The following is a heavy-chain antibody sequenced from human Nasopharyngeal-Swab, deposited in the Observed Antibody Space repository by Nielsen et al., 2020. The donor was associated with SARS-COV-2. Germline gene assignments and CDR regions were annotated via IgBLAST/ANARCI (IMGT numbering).Heavy chain of an antibody. Sequence: GESLKISCAASGFTFSNAWMSWVRQAPGKGLEWVGRIKSKTDGGTTDYAAPVKGRFTISRDDSKNTLYLQMNSLKTEDTAVYYCTTRMRYSSSWDYWGQGTLVTVSS. CDR1: GFTFSNAW. D-gene: IGHD6-13*01. CDR2: IKSKTDGGTT. CDR3: TTRMRYSSSWDY. J-gene: IGHJ4*02. V-gene: IGHV3-15*01.